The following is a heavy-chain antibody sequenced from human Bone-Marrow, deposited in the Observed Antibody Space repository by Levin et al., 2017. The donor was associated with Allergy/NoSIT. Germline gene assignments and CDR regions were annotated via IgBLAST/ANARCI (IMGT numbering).Heavy chain of an antibody. D-gene: IGHD5-12*01. CDR3: AREVAYDGPSDYSGMDV. CDR1: GGSISSSSYY. Sequence: MPGGSLRLSCTVSGGSISSSSYYWGWIRQPPGTGLEWIGTIYYSGSTYYNPSLKSRVTISIDMSKNQFSLKLSSVTAADTAVYYCAREVAYDGPSDYSGMDVWGQGTTVTVSS. V-gene: IGHV4-39*07. CDR2: IYYSGST. J-gene: IGHJ6*02.